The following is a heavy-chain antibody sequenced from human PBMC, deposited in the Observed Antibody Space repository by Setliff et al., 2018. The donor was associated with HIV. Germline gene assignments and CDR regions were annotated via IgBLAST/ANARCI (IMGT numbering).Heavy chain of an antibody. CDR1: GYTFINYG. D-gene: IGHD2-15*01. V-gene: IGHV1-18*01. CDR2: INTYSGNT. CDR3: GREDCSGGSCYAYPDY. J-gene: IGHJ4*02. Sequence: ASVKVSCKASGYTFINYGISWVRQAPGQGLEWMGWINTYSGNTNYAQKLQGRLTMTTEKSTSTVYMELGNLRSDDTAVYYCGREDCSGGSCYAYPDYWGQGTLVTVSS.